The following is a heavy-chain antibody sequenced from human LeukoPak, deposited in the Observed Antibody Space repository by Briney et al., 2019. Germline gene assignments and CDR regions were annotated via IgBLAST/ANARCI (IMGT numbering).Heavy chain of an antibody. D-gene: IGHD6-13*01. CDR3: ARHSSSWYFAFDI. V-gene: IGHV3-53*01. J-gene: IGHJ3*02. CDR1: GFTVRSNY. Sequence: GRSLRLSCAASGFTVRSNYMSWVTQAPGKGLEWVSVIYSGGSTYYADSVKGRFTISRDNSKNTLYLQMNSLRAEDTAVYYCARHSSSWYFAFDIWGQGTMVTVSS. CDR2: IYSGGST.